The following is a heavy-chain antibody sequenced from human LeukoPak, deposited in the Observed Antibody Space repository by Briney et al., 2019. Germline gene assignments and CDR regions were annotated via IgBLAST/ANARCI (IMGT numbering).Heavy chain of an antibody. CDR2: ISSSSSYI. CDR1: GFSFSSYA. D-gene: IGHD1-1*01. CDR3: AKTGNPATGDY. Sequence: GGSLRLSCATSGFSFSSYAMSWVRQAPGKGLEWVSSISSSSSYIYYADSVKGRFTISRDNAKNSLYLQMNSLRAEDTAVYYCAKTGNPATGDYWGQGTLVTVSS. V-gene: IGHV3-21*01. J-gene: IGHJ4*02.